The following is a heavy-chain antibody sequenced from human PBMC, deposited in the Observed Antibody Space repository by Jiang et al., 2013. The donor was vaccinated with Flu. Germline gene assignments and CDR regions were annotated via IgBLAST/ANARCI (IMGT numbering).Heavy chain of an antibody. CDR1: GYTFTNYG. Sequence: YGAEVKKPGASVKVSCKASGYTFTNYGFTWVRQAPGQGLEWMGWISAYSGNANXAHNFXGRATMTTDTSTSTAYMELRNLRSDDTVRLFCARVGDGYINGFXYWGQGTLVTVSS. CDR2: ISAYSGNA. D-gene: IGHD5-24*01. J-gene: IGHJ4*02. CDR3: ARVGDGYINGFXY. V-gene: IGHV1-18*01.